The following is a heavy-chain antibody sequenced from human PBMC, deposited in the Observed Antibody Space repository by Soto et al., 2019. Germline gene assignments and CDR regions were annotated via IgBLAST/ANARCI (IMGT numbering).Heavy chain of an antibody. Sequence: EVQLVESGGGLVQPGGSLRLSCAASGFVFSSHWIHWVRQAPGQGPVGVSRISTDGSFTSYADFVKGRFTISRDNAKNTLYLQMTSLRAEATAVYYCARPRSMSSTGFDIWGQGTMVTVSS. D-gene: IGHD1-1*01. CDR2: ISTDGSFT. CDR1: GFVFSSHW. CDR3: ARPRSMSSTGFDI. J-gene: IGHJ3*02. V-gene: IGHV3-74*01.